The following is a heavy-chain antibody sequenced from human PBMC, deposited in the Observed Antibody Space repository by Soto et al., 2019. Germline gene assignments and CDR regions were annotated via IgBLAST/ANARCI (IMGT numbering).Heavy chain of an antibody. J-gene: IGHJ4*02. Sequence: PWGSLRLSCAASGFTFTSYSMNWVRQAPGKGLEWVSSISSSSSYIYYADSVKGRFTISRDNAKNSLYLQMNSLRAEDTAVYYCERDLEDIVATIYFDYWGQGTLVTVSS. CDR1: GFTFTSYS. D-gene: IGHD5-12*01. CDR3: ERDLEDIVATIYFDY. V-gene: IGHV3-21*01. CDR2: ISSSSSYI.